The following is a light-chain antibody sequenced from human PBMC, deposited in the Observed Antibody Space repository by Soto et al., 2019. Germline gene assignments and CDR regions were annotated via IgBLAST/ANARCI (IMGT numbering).Light chain of an antibody. CDR1: RSISST. CDR2: SAS. V-gene: IGKV3-15*01. J-gene: IGKJ1*01. Sequence: EIVMTQSPATLSVSPGERATLSCRASRSISSTVAWYQQKPGQAPRLLIHSASTRATGIPARFSGAGSGTEFTLAISSLQSEDFAVYYCQQYDDWPTTFGQGTKVEIK. CDR3: QQYDDWPTT.